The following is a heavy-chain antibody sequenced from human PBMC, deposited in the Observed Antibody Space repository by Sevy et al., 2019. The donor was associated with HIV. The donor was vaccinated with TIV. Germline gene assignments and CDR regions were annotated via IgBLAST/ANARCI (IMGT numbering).Heavy chain of an antibody. Sequence: GGSLRLSCAASGFTFSSYGMHWVRQAPGKGLEWVANIKQDGSEKYYVDSVKGRFTISRDNAKNSLYLQMNSLRAEDTAVYYCARGPAGNLDYWGQGTLVTVSS. V-gene: IGHV3-7*01. CDR2: IKQDGSEK. CDR3: ARGPAGNLDY. J-gene: IGHJ4*02. CDR1: GFTFSSYG.